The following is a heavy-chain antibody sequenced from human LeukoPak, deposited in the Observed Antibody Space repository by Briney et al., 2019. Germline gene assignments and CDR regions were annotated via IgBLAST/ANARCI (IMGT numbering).Heavy chain of an antibody. V-gene: IGHV1-2*02. Sequence: ASVKVSCKASGYTFTGYYIHWVRQAPGQGLEWMGWINPNSGGTNYIQKFQGRVTMTRATPISTAYMELSRLRSDDTAVYYCARSTTPNENEYFEHWGQGTLVTVSS. CDR3: ARSTTPNENEYFEH. J-gene: IGHJ1*01. CDR1: GYTFTGYY. D-gene: IGHD2/OR15-2a*01. CDR2: INPNSGGT.